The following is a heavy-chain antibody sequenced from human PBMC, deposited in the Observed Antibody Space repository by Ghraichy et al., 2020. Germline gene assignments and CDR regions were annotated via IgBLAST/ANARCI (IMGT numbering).Heavy chain of an antibody. CDR2: IGTAGDT. Sequence: GESLNISCAASGFTFSSYDMHWVRQATGKGLEWVSAIGTAGDTYYPGSVKGRFTLSRENAKNSLYLQMNSLRAGDTAVYYCARDCSSTSCSSSYGMDVWGQGTTVTVSS. J-gene: IGHJ6*02. CDR1: GFTFSSYD. V-gene: IGHV3-13*01. D-gene: IGHD2-2*01. CDR3: ARDCSSTSCSSSYGMDV.